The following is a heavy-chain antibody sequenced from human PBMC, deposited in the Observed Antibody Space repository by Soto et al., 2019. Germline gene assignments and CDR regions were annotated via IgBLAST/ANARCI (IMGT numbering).Heavy chain of an antibody. D-gene: IGHD2-2*01. Sequence: SLRLSCAASGFTFSSYGMHWVRQAPGKGLEWVAVIWYDGSNKYYADSVKGRFTISRDNSKNTLYLQMNSLRAEDTAVYYCARARVVVVPTAPRYYMDVWGKGTTVTVSS. CDR2: IWYDGSNK. CDR1: GFTFSSYG. J-gene: IGHJ6*03. V-gene: IGHV3-33*01. CDR3: ARARVVVVPTAPRYYMDV.